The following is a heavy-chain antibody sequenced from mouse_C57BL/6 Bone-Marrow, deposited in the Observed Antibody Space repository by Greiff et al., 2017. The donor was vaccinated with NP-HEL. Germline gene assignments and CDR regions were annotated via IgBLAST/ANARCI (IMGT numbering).Heavy chain of an antibody. CDR3: ARSAYYSNYEGYAMDY. Sequence: QVQLQQPGAELVKPGASVKLSCKASGYTFTSYWMHWVKQRPGQGLEWIGMIHPNSGSTNYNEKFKSKATLTVDKSSSTAYMQLSSLTSEDSAVYYCARSAYYSNYEGYAMDYWGQGTSVTVSS. D-gene: IGHD2-5*01. J-gene: IGHJ4*01. CDR1: GYTFTSYW. CDR2: IHPNSGST. V-gene: IGHV1-64*01.